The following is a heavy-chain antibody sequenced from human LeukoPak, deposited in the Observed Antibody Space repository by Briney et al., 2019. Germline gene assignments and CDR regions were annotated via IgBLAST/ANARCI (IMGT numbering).Heavy chain of an antibody. Sequence: SETLSLTCTVSGGSISSTSFNWGWIRRPPGKGLEWIGSVYYSGTSYYNPSLKSRVTITADTSENQLSLQLSSVTAADTAVYYCVRQTFSGYDVRYYYYMDVWGKGTTVTVSS. CDR2: VYYSGTS. CDR3: VRQTFSGYDVRYYYYMDV. D-gene: IGHD5-12*01. V-gene: IGHV4-39*01. CDR1: GGSISSTSFN. J-gene: IGHJ6*03.